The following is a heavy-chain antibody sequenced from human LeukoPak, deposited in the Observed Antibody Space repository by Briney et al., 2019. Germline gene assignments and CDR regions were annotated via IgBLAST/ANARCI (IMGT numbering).Heavy chain of an antibody. Sequence: KPSETLSLTCTVSGGSISSGGYYWSWIRQHPGKGLEWIGYIYYSGSTYYNPSLKSRVTISVDTSKNQFSLKLSSVTAADTAVYYCARAIRPPVGVVARRLGKNWFDPWGQGTLVTVSS. D-gene: IGHD2-15*01. V-gene: IGHV4-31*03. J-gene: IGHJ5*02. CDR1: GGSISSGGYY. CDR3: ARAIRPPVGVVARRLGKNWFDP. CDR2: IYYSGST.